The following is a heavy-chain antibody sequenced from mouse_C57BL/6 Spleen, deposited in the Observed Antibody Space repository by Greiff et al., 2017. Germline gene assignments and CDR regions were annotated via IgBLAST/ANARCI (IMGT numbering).Heavy chain of an antibody. D-gene: IGHD1-1*01. J-gene: IGHJ4*01. CDR3: ARAEAITYYAMDY. CDR1: GYAFSSYW. CDR2: LHPGDGDT. Sequence: VQRVESGAELVKPGASVKISCKASGYAFSSYWMNWVKQRPGKGLEWIGQLHPGDGDTNYNGKFKGKATLTADKASSTAYMQLSSLTSEDSAVYFCARAEAITYYAMDYWGQGTSVTVSS. V-gene: IGHV1-80*01.